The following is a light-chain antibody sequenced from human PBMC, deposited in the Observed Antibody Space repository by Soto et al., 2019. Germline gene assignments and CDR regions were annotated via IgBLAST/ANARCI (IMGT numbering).Light chain of an antibody. CDR2: GAS. Sequence: EIVLTQSPGTLSLSPAEIATLSCSASQSVSSSYLAWYQQKPGQAPRLLIYGASSRATGIPARFSGSGSGTEFTLTISSLQSEDFATYYCQQYNSWTFGQGTKVDIK. V-gene: IGKV3-20*01. CDR3: QQYNSWT. CDR1: QSVSSSY. J-gene: IGKJ1*01.